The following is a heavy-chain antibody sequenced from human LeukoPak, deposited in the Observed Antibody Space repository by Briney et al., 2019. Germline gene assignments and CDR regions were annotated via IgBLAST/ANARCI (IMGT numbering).Heavy chain of an antibody. Sequence: GGSLRLSCAASGFTFSSSAMSWVRQAPGKGLEWVSGISGSGVSTYYADSVKGRFTISRDNSKNTLYLQMNSLRAEDTAMYYCAREPAAAGKNWFDPWGQGTLVTVSS. CDR3: AREPAAAGKNWFDP. CDR2: ISGSGVST. V-gene: IGHV3-23*01. CDR1: GFTFSSSA. J-gene: IGHJ5*02. D-gene: IGHD6-25*01.